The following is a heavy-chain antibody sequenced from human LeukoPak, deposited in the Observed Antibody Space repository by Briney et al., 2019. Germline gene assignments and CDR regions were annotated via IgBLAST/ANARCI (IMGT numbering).Heavy chain of an antibody. J-gene: IGHJ4*02. D-gene: IGHD5-12*01. CDR3: ARGIVATIAQYYFDY. CDR1: GFTFSDYY. Sequence: GGSLRLSCAASGFTFSDYYMSWIRQAPGKGLELVSYISSSGSTIYYADSVKGRFTISRDNAKNSLYLQMNSLRAEDTAVYYCARGIVATIAQYYFDYWGQGTLVTVSS. V-gene: IGHV3-11*04. CDR2: ISSSGSTI.